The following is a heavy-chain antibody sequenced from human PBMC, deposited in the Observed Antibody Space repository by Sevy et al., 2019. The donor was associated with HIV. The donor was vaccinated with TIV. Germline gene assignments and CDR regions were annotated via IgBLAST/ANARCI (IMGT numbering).Heavy chain of an antibody. D-gene: IGHD3-22*01. CDR1: GFTFSSYG. J-gene: IGHJ3*02. V-gene: IGHV3-33*01. CDR2: IWYDGSNK. CDR3: AREHTMRGGRGAFDI. Sequence: GGSLRLSCAASGFTFSSYGMHWVRQAPGKGLEWVAVIWYDGSNKYYADSVKGRFTISRDNSKNTLYLQMNSLRAEDTAVYYCAREHTMRGGRGAFDIWGQGTMVTVSS.